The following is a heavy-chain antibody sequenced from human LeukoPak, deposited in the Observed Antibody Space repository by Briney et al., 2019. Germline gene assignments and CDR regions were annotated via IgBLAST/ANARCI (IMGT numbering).Heavy chain of an antibody. J-gene: IGHJ6*03. CDR2: IKSKTDDGTT. Sequence: GGSLRLSCAASGFTFSDAWMHWVRQAPGKGLEWVGRIKSKTDDGTTDYAAPVKGRFTISRDDLKETLYLQMNSLKTEDTAVYYCTTGYSNYLRYYYYFYMGVWGKGTTVTVSS. CDR1: GFTFSDAW. D-gene: IGHD4-11*01. CDR3: TTGYSNYLRYYYYFYMGV. V-gene: IGHV3-15*01.